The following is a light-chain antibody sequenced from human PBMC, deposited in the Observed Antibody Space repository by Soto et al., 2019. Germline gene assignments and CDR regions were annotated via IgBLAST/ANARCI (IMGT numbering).Light chain of an antibody. J-gene: IGKJ1*01. V-gene: IGKV3-15*01. CDR2: GAF. CDR3: QQYDNWPPT. CDR1: QSVSSN. Sequence: IMMSQSPATLSVSPGERATLSCRASQSVSSNLAWYQQKPGQAPRLLIYGAFTRATGIPARFSGSGSGTEFTLTINSLQSEDFAVYYCQQYDNWPPTFGQRTKV.